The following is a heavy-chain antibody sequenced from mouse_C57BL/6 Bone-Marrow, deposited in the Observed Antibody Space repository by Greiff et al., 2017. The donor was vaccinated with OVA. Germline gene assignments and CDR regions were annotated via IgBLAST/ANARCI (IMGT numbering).Heavy chain of an antibody. J-gene: IGHJ4*01. CDR3: ARIYDGYYVPYYYAMDY. D-gene: IGHD2-3*01. CDR1: GYTFTSYW. V-gene: IGHV1-7*01. Sequence: QVQLKESGAELAKPGASVKLSCKASGYTFTSYWMHWVKQRPGQGLEWIGYINPSSGYTKYNQKFKDKATLTADKSSSTAYMQLSSLTYEDSAVYYCARIYDGYYVPYYYAMDYWGQGTSVTVSS. CDR2: INPSSGYT.